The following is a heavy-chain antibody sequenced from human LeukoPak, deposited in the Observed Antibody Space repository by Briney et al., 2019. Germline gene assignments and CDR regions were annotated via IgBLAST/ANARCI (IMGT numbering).Heavy chain of an antibody. J-gene: IGHJ4*02. CDR2: MYYSGSA. CDR1: GSSVSTSGYS. V-gene: IGHV4-39*07. Sequence: SETLSLTCSVSGSSVSTSGYSWGWIRQPPGKGLEWIGSMYYSGSAYYNPSLKRRVTMSVDTSKNQFSLKLSSVTAADTAVYFCARSCGGDCYSDYWGQGTLVTVSS. CDR3: ARSCGGDCYSDY. D-gene: IGHD2-21*02.